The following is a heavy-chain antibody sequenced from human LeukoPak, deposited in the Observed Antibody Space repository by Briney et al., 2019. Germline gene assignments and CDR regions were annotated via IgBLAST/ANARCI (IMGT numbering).Heavy chain of an antibody. CDR3: ASSWIQLWPPGY. Sequence: SVKVSCKASGGTFSSYAISWVRQAPGQGLEWMGGIIPIFGTANYAQKFQGRVTITADKSTSTAYMELSSLRSEDTAVYYCASSWIQLWPPGYWGQGTLVTVSS. V-gene: IGHV1-69*06. J-gene: IGHJ4*02. D-gene: IGHD5-18*01. CDR1: GGTFSSYA. CDR2: IIPIFGTA.